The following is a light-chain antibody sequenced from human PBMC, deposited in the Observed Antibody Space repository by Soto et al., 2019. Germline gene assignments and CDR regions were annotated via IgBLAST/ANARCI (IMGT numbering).Light chain of an antibody. Sequence: EIVLTQSPGTLSLSPGERATLTCRASQSVSSTYLAWYQQKPGQAPRLLIYGASSRATGTPDRFSGSGSETDFTLTISSLEPEDFAVYYCQQYGASPIYTFGQGTKLEIK. V-gene: IGKV3-20*01. CDR1: QSVSSTY. J-gene: IGKJ2*01. CDR3: QQYGASPIYT. CDR2: GAS.